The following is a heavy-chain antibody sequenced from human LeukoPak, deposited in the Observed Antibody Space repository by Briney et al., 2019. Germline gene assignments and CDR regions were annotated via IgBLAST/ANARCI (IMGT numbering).Heavy chain of an antibody. Sequence: SETLSLTCTVSGGSISSYYWSWIRQPPGKGPEWIGYIYSSGSTNYNPSLKSRVTISVDTSKSLFSLRLSSVTAADTAVYYCARVVADDDYGYYYYGMDVWGQGTTVTVSS. D-gene: IGHD5-12*01. CDR3: ARVVADDDYGYYYYGMDV. V-gene: IGHV4-59*08. CDR1: GGSISSYY. J-gene: IGHJ6*02. CDR2: IYSSGST.